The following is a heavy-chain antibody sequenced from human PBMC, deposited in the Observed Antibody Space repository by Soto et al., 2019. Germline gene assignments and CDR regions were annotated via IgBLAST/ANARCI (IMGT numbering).Heavy chain of an antibody. CDR2: IYHSGSI. V-gene: IGHV4-30-2*01. J-gene: IGHJ4*02. Sequence: SETLSLTCAVSGGSISSGGYSWSWIRQPPGKGLEWIGYIYHSGSIYYNPSLKSRVTISVDRSKNQFSLKLSSVTAADTVIYYCARGPPHHYWGQGTLVTVSS. CDR1: GGSISSGGYS. CDR3: ARGPPHHY.